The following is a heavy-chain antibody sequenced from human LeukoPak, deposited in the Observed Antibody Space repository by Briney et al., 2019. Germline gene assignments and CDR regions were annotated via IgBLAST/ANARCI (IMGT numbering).Heavy chain of an antibody. CDR2: ISAYNGNT. J-gene: IGHJ6*02. Sequence: GASVRVSCKASGYTFTSFGITWVRQAPGQGLEWMAWISAYNGNTNYAQKLQGRVSVSTDTSTSTAYMELRGLRPDDTAVYYCARSWSERSRHYYGLDVWGQGTTVTVSS. CDR3: ARSWSERSRHYYGLDV. D-gene: IGHD6-13*01. V-gene: IGHV1-18*01. CDR1: GYTFTSFG.